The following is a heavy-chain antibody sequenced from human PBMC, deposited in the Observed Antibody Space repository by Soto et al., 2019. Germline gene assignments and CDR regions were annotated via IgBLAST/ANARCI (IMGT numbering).Heavy chain of an antibody. CDR1: GFTFSSYD. J-gene: IGHJ4*02. CDR2: IGTAGDT. V-gene: IGHV3-13*01. D-gene: IGHD5-18*01. Sequence: GGSLRLSCAASGFTFSSYDMHWVRQATGKGLEWVSAIGTAGDTYYPGSVKGRFTISRENAKNSLYLQMNSLRAEDTAVYYCARGAWIQMGLFDYWGQGTLVTVSS. CDR3: ARGAWIQMGLFDY.